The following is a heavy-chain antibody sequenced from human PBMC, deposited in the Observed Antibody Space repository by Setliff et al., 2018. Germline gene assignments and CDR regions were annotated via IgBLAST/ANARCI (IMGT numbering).Heavy chain of an antibody. CDR3: ARESGYYHDSSGYYTDAFDI. V-gene: IGHV1-18*01. CDR2: ISAYNGNT. J-gene: IGHJ3*02. Sequence: ASVKVSCKASGYTFTSYGISWVRQAPGQGLEWMGWISAYNGNTNYAQKLQGRVTMTTDTSTSTAYMELRSLRSDDTAVYYCARESGYYHDSSGYYTDAFDIWGQGTMVT. D-gene: IGHD3-22*01. CDR1: GYTFTSYG.